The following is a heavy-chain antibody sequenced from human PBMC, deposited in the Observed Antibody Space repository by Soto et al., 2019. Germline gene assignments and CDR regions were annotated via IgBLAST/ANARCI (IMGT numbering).Heavy chain of an antibody. CDR2: TYYRSKWYN. D-gene: IGHD3-3*01. J-gene: IGHJ6*02. CDR1: GDSVSSNSAA. CDR3: ARAPPFYDFGVTYYYYGMDV. V-gene: IGHV6-1*01. Sequence: PSQTLSLTCAISGDSVSSNSAAWNWIRQSPSRGLEWLGRTYYRSKWYNDYAVSVKSRITINPDTSKNQFSLQLNSVTPEDTAVYYCARAPPFYDFGVTYYYYGMDVWGQGTTVTVSS.